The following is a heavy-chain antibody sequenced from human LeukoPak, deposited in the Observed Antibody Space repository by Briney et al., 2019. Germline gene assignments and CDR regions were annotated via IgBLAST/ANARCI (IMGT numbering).Heavy chain of an antibody. CDR3: ARDRPESGYDNDY. Sequence: GGSLRLSCTASGFTFSSYSMNWVRQAPGEGLEWLSYITSSSSSIFYAGSVKGRFTISRDNAKSSLYLQMNSLRVEDTAVYYCARDRPESGYDNDYWGQGTLVTVSS. D-gene: IGHD5-12*01. CDR1: GFTFSSYS. V-gene: IGHV3-48*04. CDR2: ITSSSSSI. J-gene: IGHJ4*02.